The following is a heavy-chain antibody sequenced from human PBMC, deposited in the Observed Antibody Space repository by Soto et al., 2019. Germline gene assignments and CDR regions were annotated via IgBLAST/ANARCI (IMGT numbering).Heavy chain of an antibody. V-gene: IGHV1-8*01. J-gene: IGHJ3*02. Sequence: ASVKVSCKASGYTFTSYDINWVRQATGQGLEWMGWMNPNSGNTGYAQKFQGRVTMTRNTSISTAYMELGSLRSEDTAVYYCASRIYYYGSGGVGAFDIWGQGTMVTVSS. CDR2: MNPNSGNT. CDR3: ASRIYYYGSGGVGAFDI. D-gene: IGHD3-10*01. CDR1: GYTFTSYD.